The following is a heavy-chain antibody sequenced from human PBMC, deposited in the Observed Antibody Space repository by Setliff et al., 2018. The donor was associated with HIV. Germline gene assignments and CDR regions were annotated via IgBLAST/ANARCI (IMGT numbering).Heavy chain of an antibody. CDR3: ARTILRYFGWENPLPDAFDI. Sequence: ASVKVSCKASRYTFTSYGISWVRQAPGQGLGWMGWINTYKGNTNYAQKVQGRVTMTKDTSTSTAYLEVRSLRSDDTAVYYCARTILRYFGWENPLPDAFDIWGQGTMV. CDR2: INTYKGNT. J-gene: IGHJ3*02. CDR1: RYTFTSYG. V-gene: IGHV1-18*01. D-gene: IGHD3-9*01.